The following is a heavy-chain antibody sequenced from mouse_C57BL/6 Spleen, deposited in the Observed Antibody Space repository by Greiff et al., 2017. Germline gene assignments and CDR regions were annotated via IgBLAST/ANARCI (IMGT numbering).Heavy chain of an antibody. D-gene: IGHD2-4*01. Sequence: VKLMESGPGLVAPSQSLSITCTVSGFSLTSYGVHWVRQPPGKGLEWLVVIWSDGSTTYNSALKSRLSISKDNSKSQVFLKMNSLQTDDTAMYYCARQDLYYDYDGGFAYWGQGTLVTVSA. CDR3: ARQDLYYDYDGGFAY. CDR2: IWSDGST. CDR1: GFSLTSYG. V-gene: IGHV2-6-1*01. J-gene: IGHJ3*01.